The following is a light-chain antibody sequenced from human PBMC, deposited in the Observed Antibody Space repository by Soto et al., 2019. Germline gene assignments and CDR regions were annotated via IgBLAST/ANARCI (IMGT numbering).Light chain of an antibody. V-gene: IGKV1-5*03. J-gene: IGKJ1*01. CDR1: HTISSW. CDR3: QPYNSYSEA. Sequence: DIQMTQSPSTLSGSVGDRVTITCRASHTISSWLAWYQQKPGKAPKLLIYKASTLKSGVPSRFSGSGSGTEFTLTISSLQPDDFATYYCQPYNSYSEAFGQGTKV. CDR2: KAS.